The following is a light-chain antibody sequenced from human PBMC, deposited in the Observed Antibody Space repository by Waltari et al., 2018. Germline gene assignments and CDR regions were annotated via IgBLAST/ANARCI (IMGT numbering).Light chain of an antibody. V-gene: IGKV1-39*01. Sequence: DIQMTQSPSSLSASVGDRVTITCRASQSISPYLNWYQQKPGKAPKLLIFGTSSLKSGVPSRFSGSGSGTDFTLTISSLQPEDFATYYCQQSYSTVSLTFGGGTKVEIK. CDR3: QQSYSTVSLT. J-gene: IGKJ4*01. CDR1: QSISPY. CDR2: GTS.